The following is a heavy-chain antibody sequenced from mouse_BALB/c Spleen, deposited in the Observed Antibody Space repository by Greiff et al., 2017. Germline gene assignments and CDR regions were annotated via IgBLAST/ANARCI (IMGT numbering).Heavy chain of an antibody. J-gene: IGHJ2*01. CDR1: GYSITSDYA. CDR2: ISYSGST. D-gene: IGHD1-2*01. Sequence: EVQGVESGPGLVKPSQSLSLTCTVTGYSITSDYAWNWIRQFPGNKLEWMGYISYSGSTSYNPSLKSRISITRDTSKNQFFLQLNSVTTEDTATYYCARSPFITTATFDYWGQGTTLTVSS. V-gene: IGHV3-2*02. CDR3: ARSPFITTATFDY.